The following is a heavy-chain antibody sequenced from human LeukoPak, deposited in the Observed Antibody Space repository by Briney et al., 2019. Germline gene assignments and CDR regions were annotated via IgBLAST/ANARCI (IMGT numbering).Heavy chain of an antibody. V-gene: IGHV4-4*07. CDR2: IYTTGNT. CDR1: GGSISSYY. Sequence: SETLSPTCIVSGGSISSYYWSWIRQPAGNGLEWIGRIYTTGNTNYHPSLKTRVTMSIDTSKKQFSLKLSSVTAANTAVYYCARGKYYYDSNSSYRYFDPWGQGTLVTVSS. J-gene: IGHJ5*02. D-gene: IGHD3-22*01. CDR3: ARGKYYYDSNSSYRYFDP.